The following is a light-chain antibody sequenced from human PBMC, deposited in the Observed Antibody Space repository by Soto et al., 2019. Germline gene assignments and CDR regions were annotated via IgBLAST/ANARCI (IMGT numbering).Light chain of an antibody. Sequence: EIVMTQSPATLSVSPGDRATLSCRASQSVSSNLAWYQQKPGQAPRLLIYGTSTRATGFPARFSGSGSGTEFTLTISSLQSEDFAVYYCQQYNNWPQTFGPGTKVDIK. CDR2: GTS. V-gene: IGKV3-15*01. CDR1: QSVSSN. J-gene: IGKJ3*01. CDR3: QQYNNWPQT.